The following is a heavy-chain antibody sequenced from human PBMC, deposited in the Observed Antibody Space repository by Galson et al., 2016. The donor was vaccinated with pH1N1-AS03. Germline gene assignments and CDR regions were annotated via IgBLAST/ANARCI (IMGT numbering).Heavy chain of an antibody. Sequence: SLRLSCAVSGFTFSDYYMTWVRQAPGKGLEWVANIKQDGSVEYYVDSVKGRFIISRDNAKNSLYLQMNSLRDEDTAVYYCARAVGGGDSFWGQGTLVTVSA. CDR1: GFTFSDYY. J-gene: IGHJ4*02. CDR3: ARAVGGGDSF. V-gene: IGHV3-7*01. D-gene: IGHD4-23*01. CDR2: IKQDGSVE.